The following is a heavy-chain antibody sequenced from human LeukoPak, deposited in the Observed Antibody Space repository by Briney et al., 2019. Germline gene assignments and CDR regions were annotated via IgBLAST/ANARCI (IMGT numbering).Heavy chain of an antibody. J-gene: IGHJ4*02. Sequence: SETLSLTCTVSGGSISRNYWSWILQPAGKGLEWIGRIYNSGSTNYNPSLKSRVTMSVDTSKTQFSLKLSSVTAADTAVYYCARTPYYYDSSGYYYYFDYWGQGTLVTVSS. CDR1: GGSISRNY. D-gene: IGHD3-22*01. CDR3: ARTPYYYDSSGYYYYFDY. CDR2: IYNSGST. V-gene: IGHV4-4*07.